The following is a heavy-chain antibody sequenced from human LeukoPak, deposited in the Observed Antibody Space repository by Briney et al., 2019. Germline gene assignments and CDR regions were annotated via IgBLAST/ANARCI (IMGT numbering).Heavy chain of an antibody. CDR1: GYSFTSYG. CDR2: ISAYNGNT. V-gene: IGHV1-18*01. D-gene: IGHD4-17*01. J-gene: IGHJ3*02. Sequence: ASVKVSCKASGYSFTSYGISWVRQAPGQGLEWMGWISAYNGNTNYAQKFQGRVTMTTDTSTRTANMELRSLRSDDTAVYYCARDRDYGDYHDAFDIWGQGTMVTVSS. CDR3: ARDRDYGDYHDAFDI.